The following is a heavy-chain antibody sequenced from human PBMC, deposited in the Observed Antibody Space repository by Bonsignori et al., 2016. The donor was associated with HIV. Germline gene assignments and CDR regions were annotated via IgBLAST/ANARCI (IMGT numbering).Heavy chain of an antibody. J-gene: IGHJ3*02. D-gene: IGHD4-17*01. V-gene: IGHV1-18*01. CDR2: ISAYNGNT. Sequence: WVRQAPGQGLEWMGWISAYNGNTNYAQKLQGRVTMTTDTSTSTAYMELRSLRSDDTAVYYCARTYGTTRVFDIWGQGTMVTVSS. CDR3: ARTYGTTRVFDI.